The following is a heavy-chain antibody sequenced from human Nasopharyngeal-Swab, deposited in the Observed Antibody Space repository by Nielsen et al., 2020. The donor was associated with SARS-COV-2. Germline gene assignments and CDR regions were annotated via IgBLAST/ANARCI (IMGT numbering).Heavy chain of an antibody. CDR3: VGSSWYGDYYYYYGMDV. J-gene: IGHJ6*02. D-gene: IGHD6-13*01. CDR1: GGPISSSSYY. CDR2: IYSSGST. Sequence: SETLSLTCTVSGGPISSSSYYWGWIRQPPGKGLEWIGSIYSSGSTYYNPSLKSQVTISVDTSKNQLSLKLSSVTAADTAVYYCVGSSWYGDYYYYYGMDVWGQGTTVTVSS. V-gene: IGHV4-39*07.